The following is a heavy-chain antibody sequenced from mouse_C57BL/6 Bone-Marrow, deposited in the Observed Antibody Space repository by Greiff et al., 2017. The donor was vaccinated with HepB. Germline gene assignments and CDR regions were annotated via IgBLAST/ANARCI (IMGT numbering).Heavy chain of an antibody. CDR2: IYPRDGST. D-gene: IGHD2-5*01. CDR3: ATTYYSNYEDFDY. CDR1: GYTFTDHT. Sequence: VQLQHSDAELVKPGASVKISCKVSGYTFTDHTIHWMKQRPEQGLEWIGYIYPRDGSTKYNEKFKGKATLTADKSSSTAYMQLNSLTSEDSAVYFGATTYYSNYEDFDYWGQGTTLTVSS. J-gene: IGHJ2*01. V-gene: IGHV1-78*01.